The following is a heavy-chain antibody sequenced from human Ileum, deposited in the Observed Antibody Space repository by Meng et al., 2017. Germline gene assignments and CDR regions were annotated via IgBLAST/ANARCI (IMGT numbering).Heavy chain of an antibody. CDR3: VRGGGMDV. D-gene: IGHD3-16*01. Sequence: GESLKISCAGSRSTFNNFCMHWVRPAPGKGLVWVSRVNSDGTTTSYVDSVKGRFTISRDYAKNTLYLQMNSLRAEDTAVYFCVRGGGMDVWGQGTTVTVSS. CDR2: VNSDGTTT. CDR1: RSTFNNFC. J-gene: IGHJ6*02. V-gene: IGHV3-74*01.